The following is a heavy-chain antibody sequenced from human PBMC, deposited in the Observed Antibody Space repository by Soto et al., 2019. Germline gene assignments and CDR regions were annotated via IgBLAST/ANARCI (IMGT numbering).Heavy chain of an antibody. Sequence: QVQLVESGGGVVQPGRSLRLSCAASGFTFSSYGMHWVRQAPGKGLEWVAVISYDGSNKYYADSVKGRFTISRDNSKNTLYLQMNSLRAEVTAVDYCAKEGGRFVEWFPALYGMDVWGQGTTVTGSS. D-gene: IGHD3-3*01. V-gene: IGHV3-30*18. CDR3: AKEGGRFVEWFPALYGMDV. CDR1: GFTFSSYG. CDR2: ISYDGSNK. J-gene: IGHJ6*02.